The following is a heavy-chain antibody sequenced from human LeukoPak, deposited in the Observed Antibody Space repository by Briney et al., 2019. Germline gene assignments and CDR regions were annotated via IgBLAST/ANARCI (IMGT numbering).Heavy chain of an antibody. V-gene: IGHV3-11*04. CDR1: GFTFSDYY. CDR2: ISSSGSTI. J-gene: IGHJ3*02. Sequence: GGSLRLSCAASGFTFSDYYMSWIRQAPGKGLEWVSYISSSGSTIYYADSVKGRFTISRDNAKNSLYLQMNSLRAEDTAVYYCAKTRCGGDCYSDAFDIWGQGTMVTVSS. CDR3: AKTRCGGDCYSDAFDI. D-gene: IGHD2-21*01.